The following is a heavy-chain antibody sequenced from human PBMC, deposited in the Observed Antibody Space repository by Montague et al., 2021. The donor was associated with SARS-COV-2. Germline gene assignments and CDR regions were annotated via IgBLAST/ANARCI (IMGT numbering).Heavy chain of an antibody. CDR3: ARAGTSSETYY. CDR2: VVPRGDST. J-gene: IGHJ4*02. V-gene: IGHV3-23*01. D-gene: IGHD3-22*01. CDR1: GFSFRSHV. Sequence: SLRLSCSASGFSFRSHVMNWVRQAPGKGPEWVSAVVPRGDSTFYXDSVKGRFTISRDNSKNALYLQMNSLRAEDTAIYYCARAGTSSETYYWGQGTLVTVSS.